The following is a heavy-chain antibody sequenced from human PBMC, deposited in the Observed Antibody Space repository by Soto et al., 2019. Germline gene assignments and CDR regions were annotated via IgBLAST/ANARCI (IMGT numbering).Heavy chain of an antibody. CDR3: ARGRGTVTTVTTHLDY. V-gene: IGHV4-31*03. Sequence: QVQLQESGPGLVKPSQTLSLTCTVSGGSISSGGYYWSLIRQHPGKGLEWIGYIYYSGSTYYNPSLKRRVTISVDTSKNQYSLKLSSVTAADTAVYYCARGRGTVTTVTTHLDYWGQGTLVTVSS. D-gene: IGHD4-17*01. J-gene: IGHJ4*02. CDR1: GGSISSGGYY. CDR2: IYYSGST.